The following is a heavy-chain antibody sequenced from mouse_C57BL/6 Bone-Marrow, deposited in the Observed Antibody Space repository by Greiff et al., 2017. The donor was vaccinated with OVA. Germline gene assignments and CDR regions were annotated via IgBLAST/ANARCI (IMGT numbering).Heavy chain of an antibody. Sequence: VQLQQPGAELVRPGTSVKLSCKASGYTFTSYWMHWVKQRPGQGLEWIGVIDPSDSYTNYNQKFKGKATLTVDTSSSTAYMQLSSLTSEDSAVYYCERLGVRSAYWGQGTLVTVSA. D-gene: IGHD1-1*01. CDR3: ERLGVRSAY. CDR2: IDPSDSYT. J-gene: IGHJ3*01. V-gene: IGHV1-59*01. CDR1: GYTFTSYW.